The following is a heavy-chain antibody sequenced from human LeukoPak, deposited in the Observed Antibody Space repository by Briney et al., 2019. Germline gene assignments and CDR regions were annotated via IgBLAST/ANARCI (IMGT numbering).Heavy chain of an antibody. J-gene: IGHJ4*02. CDR2: VHKSGST. V-gene: IGHV4-4*07. CDR1: VGSISTYY. D-gene: IGHD4-17*01. CDR3: ARVGGYGDYVYY. Sequence: SETLSLTCTVSVGSISTYYWSWLRQPAGKGLEWIGRVHKSGSTDYNPSLKSRVIMSLDTSKNQFSLKLSSVTAADTAVYYCARVGGYGDYVYYWGQGTLVTVSS.